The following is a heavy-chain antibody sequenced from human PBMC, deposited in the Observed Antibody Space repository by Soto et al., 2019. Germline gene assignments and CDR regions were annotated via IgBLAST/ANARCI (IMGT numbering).Heavy chain of an antibody. J-gene: IGHJ3*02. CDR2: IYHSGST. CDR3: ASAPVYYGSGSDDAFDI. CDR1: GYSISSGYY. Sequence: SETLSLTCTVSGYSISSGYYWGWIRQPPGKGLEWIGSIYHSGSTYYNPSLKSRVTISVDTSKNQFSLKLSSVTAADTAVYYCASAPVYYGSGSDDAFDIWGQGTMVTVSS. V-gene: IGHV4-38-2*02. D-gene: IGHD3-10*01.